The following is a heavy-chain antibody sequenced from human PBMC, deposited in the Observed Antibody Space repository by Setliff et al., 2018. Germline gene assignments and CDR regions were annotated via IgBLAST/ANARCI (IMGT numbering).Heavy chain of an antibody. CDR1: GGSISSSSYY. Sequence: NPSETLSLTCTVSGGSISSSSYYWGWIRQPPGKGLEWIGSIYYSVSTYYNPSLKSRVTISVDTSKNQFSLKLSSVTAADTAVYYCARRATYYNFWGGYYDYWGQGTLVTVSS. CDR2: IYYSVST. J-gene: IGHJ4*02. CDR3: ARRATYYNFWGGYYDY. D-gene: IGHD3-3*01. V-gene: IGHV4-39*07.